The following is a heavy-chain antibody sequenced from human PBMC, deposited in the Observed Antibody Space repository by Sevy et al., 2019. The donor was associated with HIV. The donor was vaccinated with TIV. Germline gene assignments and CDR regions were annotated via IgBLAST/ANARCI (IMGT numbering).Heavy chain of an antibody. V-gene: IGHV3-73*01. D-gene: IGHD5-18*01. Sequence: GGSLRLSCAASGFTFSGSPVHWVRQASGKGLEWVGRIRSNANTYPTEYAASVKGRFTISRDDSKNTAYLQMHSLKAEDTAVYYCTTWIQPTDYWGQGTLVTVSS. CDR3: TTWIQPTDY. J-gene: IGHJ4*02. CDR2: IRSNANTYPT. CDR1: GFTFSGSP.